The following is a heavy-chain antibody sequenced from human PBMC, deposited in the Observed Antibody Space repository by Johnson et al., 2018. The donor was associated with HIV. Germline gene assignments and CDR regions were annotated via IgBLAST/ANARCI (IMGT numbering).Heavy chain of an antibody. Sequence: VQLMESGGGVVQPGVSLRLSCAASGFTFSSYGMHWVRQAPGKGLEWVAFIRYDGSNKYYAYSVKGRFTISRDNSKNTLYLQMNSLRAEDTAVYYCAKPEGAQFLGSYGAFDIWGQGTMVTVSS. J-gene: IGHJ3*02. CDR1: GFTFSSYG. CDR2: IRYDGSNK. V-gene: IGHV3-30*02. D-gene: IGHD5-18*01. CDR3: AKPEGAQFLGSYGAFDI.